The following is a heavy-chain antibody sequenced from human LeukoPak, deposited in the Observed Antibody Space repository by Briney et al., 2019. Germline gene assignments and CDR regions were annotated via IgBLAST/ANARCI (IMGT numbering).Heavy chain of an antibody. CDR3: ARDFRSGGSFFDY. J-gene: IGHJ4*01. Sequence: SETLSLTCTVSGGSISSYYWSWIRQPPGKGLEWIGYIYYSGSTNYNPSLKSRVTISVDTSKNQFSLKLSSVTAADTAVYYCARDFRSGGSFFDYWGQEPWSPSPQ. V-gene: IGHV4-59*01. D-gene: IGHD2-15*01. CDR1: GGSISSYY. CDR2: IYYSGST.